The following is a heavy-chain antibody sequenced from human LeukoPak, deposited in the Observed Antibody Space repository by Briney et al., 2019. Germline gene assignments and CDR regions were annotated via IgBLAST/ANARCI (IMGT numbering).Heavy chain of an antibody. V-gene: IGHV3-23*01. D-gene: IGHD3/OR15-3a*01. CDR1: GFTFSSYA. J-gene: IGHJ4*02. Sequence: GGSLRLSCSASGFTFSSYAMSWVRQAPGKGLEWVSAISGSGGSTYYADSVKGRFTISRDNSKNTLYLQMNSLRAEDTAVYYCAKYTKDGLVPDYWGQGTLVTVSS. CDR3: AKYTKDGLVPDY. CDR2: ISGSGGST.